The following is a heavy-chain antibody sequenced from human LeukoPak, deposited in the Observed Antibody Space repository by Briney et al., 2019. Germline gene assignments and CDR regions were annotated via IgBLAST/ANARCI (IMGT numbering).Heavy chain of an antibody. CDR3: ARGSHPQKIPLVRGGERPYYMDV. CDR2: ISPSGGST. V-gene: IGHV1-46*01. D-gene: IGHD3-10*01. CDR1: GYTFTSNY. Sequence: GASVKVSCKAFGYTFTSNYMHWVRQAPGQGPEWMGVISPSGGSTTYAQKFQGRVTLTRDMSTSTDYLELSSLRAEDTAVYYCARGSHPQKIPLVRGGERPYYMDVWGKGTTVIISS. J-gene: IGHJ6*03.